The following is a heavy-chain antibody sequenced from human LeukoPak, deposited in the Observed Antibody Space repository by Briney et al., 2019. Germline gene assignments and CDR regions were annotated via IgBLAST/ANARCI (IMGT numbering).Heavy chain of an antibody. D-gene: IGHD3-9*01. V-gene: IGHV3-23*01. CDR1: GFTFSSYA. CDR2: ISGSGGST. J-gene: IGHJ4*02. CDR3: AKDTSQYYDISTGYTPVYYFDY. Sequence: GGSLRLSCAASGFTFSSYAMSWVRQAPGKGLEWVSAISGSGGSTYYADSVKGRFTISRDNSKNTLYLQMNSLRAEDTAVYYCAKDTSQYYDISTGYTPVYYFDYWDQGTLVTVSS.